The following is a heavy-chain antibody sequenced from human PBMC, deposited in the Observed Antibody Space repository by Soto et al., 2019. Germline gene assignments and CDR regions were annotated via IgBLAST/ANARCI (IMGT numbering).Heavy chain of an antibody. CDR3: AWYYCGSGSPYPHFQH. Sequence: ASVKVSCKASGYTFTTYAIHWVRQAPGQGLEWMGLINAGNGNTKYSQKFQGRVTITRDTSASTAYMELSSLTSEDTAVYYCAWYYCGSGSPYPHFQHWAQCTLVTVSS. CDR2: INAGNGNT. CDR1: GYTFTTYA. J-gene: IGHJ1*01. D-gene: IGHD3-10*01. V-gene: IGHV1-3*01.